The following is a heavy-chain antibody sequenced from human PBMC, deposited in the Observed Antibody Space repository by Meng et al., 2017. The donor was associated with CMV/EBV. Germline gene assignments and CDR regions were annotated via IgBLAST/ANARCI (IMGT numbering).Heavy chain of an antibody. Sequence: GSLRLSCTVSGGSVSSGSYYWSWIRQPPGKGLEWIGYIYYSGSTNYNPSLKSRVTISVDTSKNQFSLKLSSVTAADTAVYYCASGPNWNYFDYWGQGTLVTVSS. CDR2: IYYSGST. CDR3: ASGPNWNYFDY. CDR1: GGSVSSGSYY. D-gene: IGHD1-1*01. V-gene: IGHV4-61*01. J-gene: IGHJ4*02.